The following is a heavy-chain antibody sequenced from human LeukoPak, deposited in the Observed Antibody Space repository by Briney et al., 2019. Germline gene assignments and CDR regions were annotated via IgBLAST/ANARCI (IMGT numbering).Heavy chain of an antibody. V-gene: IGHV1-8*01. J-gene: IGHJ6*03. CDR2: MNPNSGNT. CDR3: ARGGSGSYSYYYYMDV. Sequence: ASVKVSCKASGYTFTSYDINWVRQATGQGLEWMGWMNPNSGNTGYAQKFQGRVTITRNTSISTAYMELRSLRSEDTAVYYCARGGSGSYSYYYYMDVWGKGTTVTVSS. CDR1: GYTFTSYD. D-gene: IGHD1-26*01.